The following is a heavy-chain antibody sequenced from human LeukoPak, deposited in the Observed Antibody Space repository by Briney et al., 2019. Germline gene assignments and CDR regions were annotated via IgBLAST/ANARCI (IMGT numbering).Heavy chain of an antibody. CDR1: GGSFSGYY. V-gene: IGHV4-34*01. D-gene: IGHD3-16*02. Sequence: ETLSLTCAVYGGSFSGYYWSWILQPPGKGLAWIGEINHSGSTNYNPSLKSRVTISVDTSKNQFSLKLSSVTAADTAVYYCARGLSKVRGYIWGSYRPDPLDYWGQGTLVTVSS. J-gene: IGHJ4*02. CDR2: INHSGST. CDR3: ARGLSKVRGYIWGSYRPDPLDY.